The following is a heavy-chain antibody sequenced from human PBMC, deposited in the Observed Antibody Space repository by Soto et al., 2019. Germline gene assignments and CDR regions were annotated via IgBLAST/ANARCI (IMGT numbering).Heavy chain of an antibody. J-gene: IGHJ6*03. CDR1: GFTFSSYG. V-gene: IGHV3-33*01. D-gene: IGHD3-3*01. CDR3: ARVRWGPDPWVAVGVVAAPDMDV. CDR2: IWYDGSNK. Sequence: QVQLVESGGGVVQPGRSLRLSCAASGFTFSSYGMHWVRQAPGKGLEWVAVIWYDGSNKYYADSVKGRFTISRDNSNNTLYLQMNSMRAEDTAVYYCARVRWGPDPWVAVGVVAAPDMDVWGKGTTVTVSS.